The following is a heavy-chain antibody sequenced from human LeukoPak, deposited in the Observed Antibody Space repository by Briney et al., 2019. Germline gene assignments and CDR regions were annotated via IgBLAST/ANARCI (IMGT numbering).Heavy chain of an antibody. D-gene: IGHD3-10*01. CDR1: GGSISSYY. V-gene: IGHV4-4*07. CDR3: ARLYYYYGPWSYYRPPDY. CDR2: IYTSGST. Sequence: SETLSLTCTVSGGSISSYYWSWIRQPAGKGLEWIGRIYTSGSTNYNPSLKSRVTMSVDTSKNQFSLKLSSVTAADTAVYYCARLYYYYGPWSYYRPPDYWGQGTLVTVSS. J-gene: IGHJ4*02.